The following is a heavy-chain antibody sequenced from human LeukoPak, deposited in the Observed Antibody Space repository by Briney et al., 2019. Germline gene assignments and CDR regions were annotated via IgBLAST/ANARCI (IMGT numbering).Heavy chain of an antibody. Sequence: SEIQSLTCTVSGGSISSSNHYWGWIRQPPGKGLEWIGSIYYTGNTYYNPSLKSRVTISVDTSKNQFSLKLSSVTAADMAVYYCARDRAYGAYTDYFDYWGQGTLVTVSS. J-gene: IGHJ4*02. D-gene: IGHD4-17*01. CDR2: IYYTGNT. CDR1: GGSISSSNHY. V-gene: IGHV4-39*07. CDR3: ARDRAYGAYTDYFDY.